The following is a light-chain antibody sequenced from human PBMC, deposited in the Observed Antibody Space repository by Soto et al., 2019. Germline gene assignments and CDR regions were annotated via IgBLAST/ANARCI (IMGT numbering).Light chain of an antibody. J-gene: IGLJ2*01. CDR2: SNN. Sequence: QSVLTQPPSASGTPGQRVTISCSGSSSNIGSNTVHWYQQLPGTAPKLLIYSNNQRPSGVPDRFSGSKSGTSASLPISGLQSEDEADYYCAAWDDSLSGVVFGGGTKLTVL. CDR1: SSNIGSNT. CDR3: AAWDDSLSGVV. V-gene: IGLV1-44*01.